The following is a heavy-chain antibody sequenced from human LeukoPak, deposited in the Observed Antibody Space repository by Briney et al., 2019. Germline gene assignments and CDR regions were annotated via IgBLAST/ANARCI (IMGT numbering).Heavy chain of an antibody. CDR3: ARAKWTLEAFDI. Sequence: GGSLRLSXAASGFTFDDYGMSWVRQAPGKGVEWVSGINWNGGSTGYADSVKGRFTISRDNAKNSLYLQMNSLRAEDTALYYCARAKWTLEAFDIWGQGTMVTVSS. D-gene: IGHD1-26*01. J-gene: IGHJ3*02. V-gene: IGHV3-20*04. CDR1: GFTFDDYG. CDR2: INWNGGST.